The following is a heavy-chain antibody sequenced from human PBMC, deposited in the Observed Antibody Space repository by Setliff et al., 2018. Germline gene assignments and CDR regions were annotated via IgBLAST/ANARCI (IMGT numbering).Heavy chain of an antibody. Sequence: SETLSLTCAVYGGSFSGYYWSWIRQPPGKGLEWIGEINHSGSTNYNPSLKSRVTISVDTSKNQFSLKLSSVTAADTAVYYCARGGPYCSSTSCYKVYNWFDPWGQGTLVTVSS. V-gene: IGHV4-34*01. D-gene: IGHD2-2*02. CDR3: ARGGPYCSSTSCYKVYNWFDP. CDR2: INHSGST. CDR1: GGSFSGYY. J-gene: IGHJ5*02.